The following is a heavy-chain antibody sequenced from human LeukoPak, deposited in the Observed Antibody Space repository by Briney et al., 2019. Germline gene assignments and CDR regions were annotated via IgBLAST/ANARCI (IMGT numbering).Heavy chain of an antibody. J-gene: IGHJ4*02. CDR2: TYYRSKWYN. CDR3: ARVTYYYDSSGYYKAFDY. CDR1: GDSFSSNSAA. D-gene: IGHD3-22*01. V-gene: IGHV6-1*01. Sequence: SQTLSLTCAISGDSFSSNSAAWNWIRQSPSRGLEWLGRTYYRSKWYNDYAVSVKSRITINPDTSKNQFSLQLNSVTPEDTAVYYCARVTYYYDSSGYYKAFDYWGQGTLVTVSS.